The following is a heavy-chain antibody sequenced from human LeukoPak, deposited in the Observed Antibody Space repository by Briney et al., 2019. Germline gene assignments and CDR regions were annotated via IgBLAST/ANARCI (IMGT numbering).Heavy chain of an antibody. CDR3: ARAVVVVVAATGGGYYFDY. V-gene: IGHV4-30-2*01. CDR1: GGSISSGGYS. CDR2: FYHSGST. Sequence: SETLSLTCAVSGGSISSGGYSWSWIRQPPGKGLEWIGYFYHSGSTYYNPSLKSRVTISVDRSKNQFSLKLSSVTAADTAVYYCARAVVVVVAATGGGYYFDYWGQGTLVTVSS. D-gene: IGHD2-15*01. J-gene: IGHJ4*02.